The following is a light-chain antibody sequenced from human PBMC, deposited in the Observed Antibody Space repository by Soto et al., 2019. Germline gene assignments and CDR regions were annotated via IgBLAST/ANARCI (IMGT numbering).Light chain of an antibody. V-gene: IGKV3-20*01. CDR2: GAS. CDR1: QSVSRSY. CDR3: HQRQSWPRT. J-gene: IGKJ1*01. Sequence: EIVLTQSPGTLSLSPGERATLSCRASQSVSRSYLAWYLQKPGQAPRLLIYGASSRATGVPDRFSGSGAGTDFTLTISRLEPEDFAPYYCHQRQSWPRTFGQGTKVDIK.